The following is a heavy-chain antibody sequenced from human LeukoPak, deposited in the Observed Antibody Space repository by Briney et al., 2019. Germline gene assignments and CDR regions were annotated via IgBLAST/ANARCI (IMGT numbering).Heavy chain of an antibody. CDR3: AKVGLKVRGVNYMDV. V-gene: IGHV3-30*02. D-gene: IGHD3-10*01. Sequence: GGSLRLSCAASGFTFSSYGMHWVRQAPGKGLEGVAFIRYDESNKYFADSVKGRFTISRDNSKNTLYLQMNSLRAEDTAFYYCAKVGLKVRGVNYMDVWGKGTTVTVSS. CDR2: IRYDESNK. J-gene: IGHJ6*03. CDR1: GFTFSSYG.